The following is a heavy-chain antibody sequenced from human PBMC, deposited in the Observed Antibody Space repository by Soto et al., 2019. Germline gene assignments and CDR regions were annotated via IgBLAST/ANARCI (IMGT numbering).Heavy chain of an antibody. V-gene: IGHV3-7*03. CDR3: ARVNVKAESYYYSGMDV. J-gene: IGHJ6*02. D-gene: IGHD3-10*01. CDR1: GFTFSSYW. CDR2: IKQDGSEK. Sequence: WGSLRLSCAASGFTFSSYWRSWVRQAPGKGLEWVANIKQDGSEKYYVDSVKGRFTISRDNAKNSLYLQMTSLRAEDTAVYYCARVNVKAESYYYSGMDVWGQGTTVAVYS.